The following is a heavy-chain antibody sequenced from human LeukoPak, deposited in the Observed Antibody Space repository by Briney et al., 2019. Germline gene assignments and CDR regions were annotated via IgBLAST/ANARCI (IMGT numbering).Heavy chain of an antibody. J-gene: IGHJ4*02. CDR2: ISGSGDNI. D-gene: IGHD2-15*01. CDR1: GFTFSNYA. CDR3: AKARTYCSGGSCFYDY. Sequence: GRSLRLSCAASGFTFSNYAMTWVRQAPGKGMEWVSAISGSGDNIYYADSVEGRFTISRDNSKNTLSLQMNSLRAEDTAVYYCAKARTYCSGGSCFYDYWGQGTPVTVPS. V-gene: IGHV3-23*01.